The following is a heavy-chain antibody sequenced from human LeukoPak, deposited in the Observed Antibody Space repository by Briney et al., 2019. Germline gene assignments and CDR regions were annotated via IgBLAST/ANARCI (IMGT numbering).Heavy chain of an antibody. CDR1: GGSFSGYY. J-gene: IGHJ5*02. CDR3: AALGNYDFWSGYYMSWFDP. D-gene: IGHD3-3*01. CDR2: IYYSGST. Sequence: SETLSLTCAVYGGSFSGYYWSWIRQPPGKGLEWIGYIYYSGSTNYNPSLKSRVTISVDTSKNQFSLKLSSVTAADTAVYYCAALGNYDFWSGYYMSWFDPWGQGTLVTVSS. V-gene: IGHV4-59*08.